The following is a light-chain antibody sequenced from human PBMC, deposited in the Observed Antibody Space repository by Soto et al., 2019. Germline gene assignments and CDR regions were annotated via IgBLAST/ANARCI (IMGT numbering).Light chain of an antibody. CDR2: WAS. CDR1: QRVLYSSNNKNY. J-gene: IGKJ1*01. Sequence: DIVMTQSPDSLAVSLGERATINCKSSQRVLYSSNNKNYLAWYQQKPGQPPKLLIYWASTRESGVPDRFSGSGSGTDFTLTICSLQAEDVAVYYCQQYYSTPLTFGHGIKVEIK. V-gene: IGKV4-1*01. CDR3: QQYYSTPLT.